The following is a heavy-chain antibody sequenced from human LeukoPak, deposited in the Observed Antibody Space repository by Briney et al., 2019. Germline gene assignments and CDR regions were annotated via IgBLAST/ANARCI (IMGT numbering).Heavy chain of an antibody. CDR1: GFTFRIYG. D-gene: IGHD6-6*01. CDR3: ARESFAARWD. CDR2: ISGSGGST. Sequence: GGTLRLSCAASGFTFRIYGMSWVRQAPGKGLEWVSGISGSGGSTYYADSVKGRFTISRDNANNLLYLQMNSLRAEDTAVYYCARESFAARWDWGQGTLVTVSS. J-gene: IGHJ4*02. V-gene: IGHV3-23*01.